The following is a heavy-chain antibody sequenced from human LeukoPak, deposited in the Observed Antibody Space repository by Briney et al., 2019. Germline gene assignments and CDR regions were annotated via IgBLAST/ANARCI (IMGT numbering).Heavy chain of an antibody. D-gene: IGHD3-10*01. Sequence: GGSLRLSCAASGFTFSSYWMHWVRQAPGKGLAWVSRINTDGSSTSNADSVKGRFTVSRDNAKNTLYLQLSSLRAEDTAVYYCARGGRFGELSSSLWGQGTLVTVSS. J-gene: IGHJ4*02. CDR1: GFTFSSYW. CDR3: ARGGRFGELSSSL. CDR2: INTDGSST. V-gene: IGHV3-74*01.